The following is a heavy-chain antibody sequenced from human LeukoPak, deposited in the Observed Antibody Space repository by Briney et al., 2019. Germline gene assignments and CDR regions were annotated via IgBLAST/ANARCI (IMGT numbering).Heavy chain of an antibody. J-gene: IGHJ4*02. V-gene: IGHV4-38-2*02. CDR3: AKDQEVGATTIDY. CDR1: GYSISSGYY. D-gene: IGHD1-26*01. CDR2: IYHSGST. Sequence: SETLSLTCTVSGYSISSGYYWGWIRQPPGKGLEWIGSIYHSGSTYYNPSLKSRVTISVDTSKNQFSLKLSSVTAADTAVYYCAKDQEVGATTIDYWGQGTLVTVSS.